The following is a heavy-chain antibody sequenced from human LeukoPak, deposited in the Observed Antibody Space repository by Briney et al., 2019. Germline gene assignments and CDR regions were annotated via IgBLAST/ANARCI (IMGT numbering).Heavy chain of an antibody. CDR1: GGYISGDTYY. CDR2: VSYNGNT. CDR3: ARFTSNLHAFDI. V-gene: IGHV4-39*01. Sequence: PSETLSLTCTVSGGYISGDTYYCVWIRQPPGEGLEYICGVSYNGNTYYNPSLKSRVTISVDTSKNQLSLKLNSVTAADTAVYFCARFTSNLHAFDIWGQGTVVTVSS. D-gene: IGHD2-2*01. J-gene: IGHJ3*02.